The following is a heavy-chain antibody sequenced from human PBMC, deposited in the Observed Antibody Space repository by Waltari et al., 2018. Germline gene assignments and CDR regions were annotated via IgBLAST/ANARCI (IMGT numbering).Heavy chain of an antibody. CDR2: MNPSSGNT. V-gene: IGHV1-8*01. CDR3: FVGTYYFDY. Sequence: QVQLVQSGTEVKKPGASLKVSCKASGYTFTSYDVNWVRQATGQGLEWMGWMNPSSGNTGYAQKCQGRVIMTRDTSITTAYMELSSLRSEDTAVYYCFVGTYYFDYWGQGTLVTVSS. J-gene: IGHJ4*02. CDR1: GYTFTSYD. D-gene: IGHD1-26*01.